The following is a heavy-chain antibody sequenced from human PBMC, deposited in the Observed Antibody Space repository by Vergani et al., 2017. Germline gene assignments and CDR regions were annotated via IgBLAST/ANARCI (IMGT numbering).Heavy chain of an antibody. CDR3: ARVMGVSSSWPTTYYYYGMDV. V-gene: IGHV3-30-3*01. CDR2: ISDDGSNK. D-gene: IGHD6-13*01. CDR1: GFTFSSYA. Sequence: QVQLVESGGGVVQPGRSLRLSCAASGFTFSSYAMHWVRQAPGKGLEWVSVISDDGSNKYYADSVKGRFTISRDNSKNTLYLQMNSLRAEDTAVYYCARVMGVSSSWPTTYYYYGMDVWGQGTTVTVSS. J-gene: IGHJ6*02.